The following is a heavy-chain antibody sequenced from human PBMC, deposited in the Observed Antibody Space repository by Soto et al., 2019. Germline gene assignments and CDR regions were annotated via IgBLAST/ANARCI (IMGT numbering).Heavy chain of an antibody. CDR2: IDPSDSQT. J-gene: IGHJ4*02. D-gene: IGHD3-22*01. Sequence: EVRLEQSGAEVKKSGESLTISCKGSGYSFAGYWITWVRQKPGKGLEWMGRIDPSDSQTYYSPSFRGHVTISVTKSITTVFLQWSSLRASDTAMYYSARQIYDSDTGPNFQYYFDSWGQGTPVTVSS. CDR1: GYSFAGYW. CDR3: ARQIYDSDTGPNFQYYFDS. V-gene: IGHV5-10-1*03.